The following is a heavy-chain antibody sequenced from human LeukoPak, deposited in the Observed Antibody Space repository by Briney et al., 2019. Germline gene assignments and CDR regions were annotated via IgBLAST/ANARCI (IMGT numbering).Heavy chain of an antibody. CDR1: GFTFSDYY. CDR3: ARDCIAAAGTLDY. J-gene: IGHJ4*02. Sequence: GGSLRLSCAASGFTFSDYYMSWIRQAPGKGLEWVSYISSSGSTIYYADSVKGRFTISRDNAKNSLYLRMNSLRAEDTAVYYCARDCIAAAGTLDYWGQGTLVTVSS. D-gene: IGHD6-13*01. V-gene: IGHV3-11*01. CDR2: ISSSGSTI.